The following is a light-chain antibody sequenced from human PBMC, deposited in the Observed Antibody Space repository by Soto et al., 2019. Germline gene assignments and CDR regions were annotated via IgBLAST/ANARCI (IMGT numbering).Light chain of an antibody. J-gene: IGKJ1*01. V-gene: IGKV1-5*03. CDR1: QSISGW. CDR2: KAS. Sequence: DIQMTQSPSTLSASVGDRVTITCRASQSISGWLAWYQQKPGKAPKLLIYKASSLQSGVPSRFSGSGSGTEFTLSISSRQPDHFSTYYCLQYYSLWTFGERHDSLWTFGQGTKVEV. CDR3: LQYYSLWTFGERHDSLWT.